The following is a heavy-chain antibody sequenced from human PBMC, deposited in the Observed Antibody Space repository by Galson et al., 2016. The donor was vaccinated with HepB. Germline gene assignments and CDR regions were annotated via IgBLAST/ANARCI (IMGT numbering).Heavy chain of an antibody. D-gene: IGHD5-12*01. V-gene: IGHV4-59*01. Sequence: ETLSLTCTMSGGSLNDYYWSWLRQPPGKGLQCIGYVYHSGHTKYNPSLKSRVTMSVDPSKSQFTLKMTSVTAADTAVYYCARPTSSGYGDAFDVWGQGTVVTVSS. CDR1: GGSLNDYY. CDR2: VYHSGHT. J-gene: IGHJ3*01. CDR3: ARPTSSGYGDAFDV.